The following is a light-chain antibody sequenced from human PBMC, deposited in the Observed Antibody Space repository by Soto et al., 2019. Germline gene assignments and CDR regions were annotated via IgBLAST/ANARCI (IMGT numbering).Light chain of an antibody. CDR1: QSVTPS. Sequence: EIVLTQSPATLSLSPGERATLSCRASQSVTPSFASYQQKPGQAPRLLIYAASNSATGIPARFSGSGSGTDFALTISSLEPEDFAVYYCQQRSNWPVTFGQGTRLEI. J-gene: IGKJ5*01. CDR2: AAS. CDR3: QQRSNWPVT. V-gene: IGKV3-11*01.